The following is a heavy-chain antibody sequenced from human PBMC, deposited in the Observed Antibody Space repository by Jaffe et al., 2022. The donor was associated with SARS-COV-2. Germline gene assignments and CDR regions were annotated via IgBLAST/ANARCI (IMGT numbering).Heavy chain of an antibody. D-gene: IGHD3-22*01. CDR3: ARAYDSSGHYYDV. Sequence: QLQLQESGPGLVKPSETLSLTCIVSGGSITSSSYYWGWVRQPPGRGLEWIGSIYRSGSTYYNPSLNGRVIISADASKNQLSLKLSSVTAADTAIYYCARAYDSSGHYYDVWGQGTLVTVFS. J-gene: IGHJ4*02. CDR1: GGSITSSSYY. CDR2: IYRSGST. V-gene: IGHV4-39*01.